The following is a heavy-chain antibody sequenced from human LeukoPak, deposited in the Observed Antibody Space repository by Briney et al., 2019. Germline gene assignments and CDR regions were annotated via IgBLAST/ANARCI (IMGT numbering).Heavy chain of an antibody. CDR1: GFSLSTSGVG. CDR3: AHLIYGVNSYPWFDP. V-gene: IGHV2-5*01. CDR2: IHWNDDK. J-gene: IGHJ5*02. D-gene: IGHD4/OR15-4a*01. Sequence: SGPTLVKPTQTLTLTCTFSGFSLSTSGVGVGWIRQPPGKALEWLAFIHWNDDKRYTPSLKSRLTITKDTTKNQVALIMTNMDPVDTATYYCAHLIYGVNSYPWFDPWGQGTLVTVSS.